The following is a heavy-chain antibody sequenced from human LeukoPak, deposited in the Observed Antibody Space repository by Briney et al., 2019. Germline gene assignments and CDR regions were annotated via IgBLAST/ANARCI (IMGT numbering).Heavy chain of an antibody. CDR3: ARAKFRGSGWSPFGY. V-gene: IGHV1-2*02. CDR2: INPNSGGT. Sequence: ASVKVSCKASGYTFTGYYMHWVRQAPGQGPEWMGWINPNSGGTNYAQKFQGRVTMTRDTSISTAYMELSRLRSDDTAVYYCARAKFRGSGWSPFGYWGQGTLVTVSS. J-gene: IGHJ4*02. D-gene: IGHD6-19*01. CDR1: GYTFTGYY.